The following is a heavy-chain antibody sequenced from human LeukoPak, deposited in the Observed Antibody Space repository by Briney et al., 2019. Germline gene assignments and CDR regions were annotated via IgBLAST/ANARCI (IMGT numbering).Heavy chain of an antibody. J-gene: IGHJ4*02. CDR3: AYRNNFEY. CDR1: GFSFSGHW. CDR2: IKADGSEK. Sequence: GGSLRLSCAASGFSFSGHWMNWVRQPPGKGLEWVANIKADGSEKYYVDSVKGRFTISRDDAKRTVDLQMDNLRAEDTAIYYCAYRNNFEYWGQGALVTVSS. V-gene: IGHV3-7*05. D-gene: IGHD1-26*01.